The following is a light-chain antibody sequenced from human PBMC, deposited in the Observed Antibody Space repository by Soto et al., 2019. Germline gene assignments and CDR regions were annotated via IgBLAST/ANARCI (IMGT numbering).Light chain of an antibody. CDR1: QSVSSD. CDR2: GAS. CDR3: QHYQNWHT. Sequence: ELVMTQSPATLSVSPGERATLSCRASQSVSSDLAWYQQKPGQAPRLPMYGASARAAGIPARFSGSWSGTEFTLTINSLQSEDSAVYYCQHYQNWHTFGGGTKVEIK. J-gene: IGKJ4*01. V-gene: IGKV3-15*01.